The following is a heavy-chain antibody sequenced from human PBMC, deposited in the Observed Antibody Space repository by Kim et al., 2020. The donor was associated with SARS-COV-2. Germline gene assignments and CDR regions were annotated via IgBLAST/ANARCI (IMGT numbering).Heavy chain of an antibody. Sequence: GGSLRLSCAASGFTFTNYWMHWVRQAPGKGLVWMSRINRDGSGIMYGNSVEGRFTISRDNAKNTLYPQMHSLSAEDTAVYYCATPTTDGLGYFDHWS. CDR3: ATPTTDGLGYFDH. CDR1: GFTFTNYW. CDR2: INRDGSGI. V-gene: IGHV3-74*03. D-gene: IGHD1-1*01. J-gene: IGHJ4*03.